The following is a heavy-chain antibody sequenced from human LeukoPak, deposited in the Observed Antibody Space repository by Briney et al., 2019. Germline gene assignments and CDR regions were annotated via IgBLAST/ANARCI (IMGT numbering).Heavy chain of an antibody. V-gene: IGHV4-39*01. CDR1: GGSISSSSYY. CDR3: ARSLDRKMDV. CDR2: IYYSGST. Sequence: SETLSLTCTVSGGSISSSSYYWGWIRQPPGKGLEWIGSIYYSGSTYYNPSLKSRVTISVDTSKNQFSLHLNSVTPEDTAVYYCARSLDRKMDVWGQGTTVTVSS. J-gene: IGHJ6*02.